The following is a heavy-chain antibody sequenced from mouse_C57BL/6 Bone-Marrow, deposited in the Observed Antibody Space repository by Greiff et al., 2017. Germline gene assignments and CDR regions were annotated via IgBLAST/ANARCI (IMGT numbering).Heavy chain of an antibody. CDR1: EYEFPSHD. CDR3: ARYCDSSYDFDY. V-gene: IGHV5-2*01. CDR2: INSDGGST. J-gene: IGHJ2*01. D-gene: IGHD1-1*01. Sequence: EVKLVESGGGLVQPGESLKLSCESNEYEFPSHDMPWVRKTPEKRLELVAAINSDGGSTNYPATMERRFIISRDNTKKTLYLQMSSLRSEDTALYYCARYCDSSYDFDYWGQGTTLTVSS.